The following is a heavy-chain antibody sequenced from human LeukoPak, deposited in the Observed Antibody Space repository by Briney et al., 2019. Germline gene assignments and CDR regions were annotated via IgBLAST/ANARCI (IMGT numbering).Heavy chain of an antibody. Sequence: ASVKVSCKASGGTFSSYAISWVRQAPGQGREWMGRIIPIFGTANYAQKFQGRVTITTDESTSTAYMELSSLRSEDTAVYYCAREAGSSWSYYFDYWGQGTLVTVSS. J-gene: IGHJ4*02. CDR2: IIPIFGTA. CDR3: AREAGSSWSYYFDY. V-gene: IGHV1-69*05. CDR1: GGTFSSYA. D-gene: IGHD6-13*01.